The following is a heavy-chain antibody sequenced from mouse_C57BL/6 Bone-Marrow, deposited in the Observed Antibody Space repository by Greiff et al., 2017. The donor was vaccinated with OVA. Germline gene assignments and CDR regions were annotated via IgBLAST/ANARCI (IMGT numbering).Heavy chain of an antibody. Sequence: EVKVEESGGGLVQPGGSLKLSCAASGFTFSDYYMYWVRQTPEKRLEWVAYISNGGGSTYYPDTVKGRFTISRDNAKNTLYLQMSRLKSEDTAMYYCARPGYSNYLYAMDYWGQGTSVTVSS. CDR1: GFTFSDYY. CDR3: ARPGYSNYLYAMDY. J-gene: IGHJ4*01. V-gene: IGHV5-12*01. CDR2: ISNGGGST. D-gene: IGHD2-5*01.